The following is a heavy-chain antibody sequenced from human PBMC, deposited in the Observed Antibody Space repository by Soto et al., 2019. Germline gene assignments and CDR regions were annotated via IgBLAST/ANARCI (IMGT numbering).Heavy chain of an antibody. D-gene: IGHD6-19*01. CDR1: GSIGSHY. V-gene: IGHV4-59*08. CDR2: ICYSGST. CDR3: ARRESSSWSLGAFDM. J-gene: IGHJ3*02. Sequence: QVQLQESGPGLVKASETLSLTCTVGSIGSHYWNWVRQPPGKGLEWIGFICYSGSTRYNPSLKSRVTMSVDTSKNQFSLNLSSITAADTAVYYCARRESSSWSLGAFDMWGQGTEVTVSS.